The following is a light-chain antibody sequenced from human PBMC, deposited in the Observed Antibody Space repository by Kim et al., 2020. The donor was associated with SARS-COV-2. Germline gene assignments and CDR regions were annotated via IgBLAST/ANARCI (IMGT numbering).Light chain of an antibody. CDR3: QVWDSGTV. Sequence: SYELTQPLAVSVAPGQTARISCTGNNIGSTNVHWYQQRPGQAPVLVIYRDSDRPPGIPERFSGSNSGNTATLTISRAQAGDEADYYCQVWDSGTVFGGGT. CDR2: RDS. J-gene: IGLJ3*02. V-gene: IGLV3-9*01. CDR1: NIGSTN.